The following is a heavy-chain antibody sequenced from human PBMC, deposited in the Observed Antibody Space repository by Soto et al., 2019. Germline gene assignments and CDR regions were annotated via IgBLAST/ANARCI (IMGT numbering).Heavy chain of an antibody. CDR1: RGTFSSYA. V-gene: IGHV1-69*01. Sequence: QVQLVQSGAEVKKPGSSVKVSCRATRGTFSSYAFYWVRQAPGQGLEWKGGILPLFGTPNYAQQFQGRITITPHESTSTAYMQLSSMTSADTAVYYCATTPNSSSFLDFWGHATLVSVSS. D-gene: IGHD6-6*01. J-gene: IGHJ4*01. CDR3: ATTPNSSSFLDF. CDR2: ILPLFGTP.